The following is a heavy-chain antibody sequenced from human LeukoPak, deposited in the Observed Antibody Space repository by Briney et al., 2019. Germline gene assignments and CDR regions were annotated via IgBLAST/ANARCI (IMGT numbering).Heavy chain of an antibody. V-gene: IGHV4-39*07. D-gene: IGHD3-22*01. CDR1: GGSMHSSNYY. Sequence: SETLSLTCTVSGGSMHSSNYYWGLIRQPPGKGLEYIGSVYYSGSTYYNPSLKSRVTISVDTSKNQFSLKLSSVTAADTAVYYCARTGSRYYDSSGYYSSDAFDIWGQGTMATVSS. CDR2: VYYSGST. J-gene: IGHJ3*02. CDR3: ARTGSRYYDSSGYYSSDAFDI.